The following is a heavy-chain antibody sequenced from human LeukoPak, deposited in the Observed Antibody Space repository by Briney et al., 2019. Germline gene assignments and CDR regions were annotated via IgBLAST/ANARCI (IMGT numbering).Heavy chain of an antibody. J-gene: IGHJ5*02. V-gene: IGHV4-30-4*01. Sequence: KSSETLSLTCTVSGGSISSGDYYWSWIRQPPGKGLEWIGYIYYSGSTYYNPSLKSRVTISVDTSKNQFSLKLSSVTAADTAVYYCARAREWELPWFDPWGQGTLVTVSS. CDR1: GGSISSGDYY. D-gene: IGHD1-26*01. CDR3: ARAREWELPWFDP. CDR2: IYYSGST.